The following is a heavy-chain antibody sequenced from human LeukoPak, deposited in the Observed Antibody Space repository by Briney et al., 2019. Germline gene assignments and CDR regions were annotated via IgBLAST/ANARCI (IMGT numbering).Heavy chain of an antibody. CDR2: ISDDGSNE. CDR1: GFIFSNYG. J-gene: IGHJ4*02. CDR3: ARDHQVSYFDY. V-gene: IGHV3-30*03. Sequence: PGGSLRLSCAASGFIFSNYGMNWVRQAPGKGLEWVALISDDGSNESFADSVKGRFTISRDNSKNTLYLQMNSLRADDTAVYYCARDHQVSYFDYWGQGTLVTVSS. D-gene: IGHD6-6*01.